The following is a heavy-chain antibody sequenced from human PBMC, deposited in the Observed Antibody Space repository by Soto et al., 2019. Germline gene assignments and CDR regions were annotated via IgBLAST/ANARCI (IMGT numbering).Heavy chain of an antibody. Sequence: SPRLPCAAPGFTFSINSMTRVRQAPGKGLEWVSGITDTGGTTYYADSVKGRFTISRDNSKNTLYLQMNSLRAEDTAVYYCAKDLKAPGRWGQGTLVTVSS. CDR1: GFTFSINS. CDR3: AKDLKAPGR. V-gene: IGHV3-23*01. J-gene: IGHJ4*02. CDR2: ITDTGGTT.